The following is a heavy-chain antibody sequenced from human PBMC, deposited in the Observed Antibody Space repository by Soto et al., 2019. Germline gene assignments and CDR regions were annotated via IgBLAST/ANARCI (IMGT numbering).Heavy chain of an antibody. D-gene: IGHD1-26*01. J-gene: IGHJ6*02. Sequence: LKISCKGSGYSFTSYWIGWVRQMPGKGLEWMGIIYPGDSDTRYSPSFQGQVTISADKSISTAYLQWSSLKASDTAMYYCAASWELTYYYCGMDVWGQGTTVTVSS. CDR2: IYPGDSDT. CDR1: GYSFTSYW. CDR3: AASWELTYYYCGMDV. V-gene: IGHV5-51*01.